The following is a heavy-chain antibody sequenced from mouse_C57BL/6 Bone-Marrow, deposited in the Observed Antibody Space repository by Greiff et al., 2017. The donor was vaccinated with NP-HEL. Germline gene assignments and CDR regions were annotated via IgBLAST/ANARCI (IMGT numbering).Heavy chain of an antibody. CDR2: ISDGGSYT. CDR3: AREVPYYYGSSYGYAMDY. V-gene: IGHV5-4*01. J-gene: IGHJ4*01. CDR1: GFTFSSYA. Sequence: EVQRVESGGGLVKPGGSLKLSCAASGFTFSSYAMSWVRQTPEKRLEWVATISDGGSYTYYPDNVKGRFTFSRDNAKNNLYLQMSHLKSEDTAMYYCAREVPYYYGSSYGYAMDYWGQGTSVTVSS. D-gene: IGHD1-1*01.